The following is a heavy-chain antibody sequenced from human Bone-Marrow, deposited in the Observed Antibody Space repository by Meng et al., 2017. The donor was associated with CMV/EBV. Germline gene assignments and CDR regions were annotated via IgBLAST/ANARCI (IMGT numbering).Heavy chain of an antibody. CDR2: IYYSGST. Sequence: SETLSLTCTVSGGSISSSSYYWGWIRQPPGKGLEWIGSIYYSGSTYYNPSLKSRVTISVDTSKNQFSLKLSSVTAADTAVYYCARRWYFDYWGRGTLVTVSS. CDR1: GGSISSSSYY. D-gene: IGHD6-13*01. V-gene: IGHV4-39*01. J-gene: IGHJ4*02. CDR3: ARRWYFDY.